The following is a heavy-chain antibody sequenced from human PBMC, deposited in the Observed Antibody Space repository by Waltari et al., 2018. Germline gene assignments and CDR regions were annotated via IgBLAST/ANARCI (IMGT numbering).Heavy chain of an antibody. D-gene: IGHD2-15*01. V-gene: IGHV4-4*03. Sequence: QLQLQPSAPGPVKPPESLSLTCAVSGDSMRERDWWSWVRQPPGEGLEWIGQIHRSGRSNYNPSLESRVTLSIDTSNKQFSLRLPSATAADTAVYYCARDRGRGLYLDSWGQGTLVTVSP. J-gene: IGHJ4*02. CDR1: GDSMRERDW. CDR2: IHRSGRS. CDR3: ARDRGRGLYLDS.